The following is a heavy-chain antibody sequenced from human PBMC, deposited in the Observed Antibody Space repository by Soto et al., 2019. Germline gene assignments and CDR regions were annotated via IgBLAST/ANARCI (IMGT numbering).Heavy chain of an antibody. CDR1: GYTFSSHA. J-gene: IGHJ4*02. Sequence: GGSLRLSCAASGYTFSSHAMHWVRQAPGKGLEWVAVISYDESNKYYADSVKGRFAISRDNSKDTLYLQMNSLRAEDTAVYYCARDATAVASYYFDNWGQGAPVTVSS. D-gene: IGHD6-19*01. V-gene: IGHV3-30*09. CDR2: ISYDESNK. CDR3: ARDATAVASYYFDN.